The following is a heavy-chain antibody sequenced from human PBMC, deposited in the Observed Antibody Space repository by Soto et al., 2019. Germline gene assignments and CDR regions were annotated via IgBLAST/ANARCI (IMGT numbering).Heavy chain of an antibody. Sequence: ASVKVSCKASGGTFSSDAISWVRQAPGQGLEWMGGIIPIFPATNYAQNFQGRVTITADVSTSTAYMELSSLRSEDTAVYYCASGRFLEWLGFRLGDLSSQDYYYYYGLDVWGQGTTVTV. CDR1: GGTFSSDA. D-gene: IGHD3-16*02. J-gene: IGHJ6*02. CDR3: ASGRFLEWLGFRLGDLSSQDYYYYYGLDV. CDR2: IIPIFPAT. V-gene: IGHV1-69*13.